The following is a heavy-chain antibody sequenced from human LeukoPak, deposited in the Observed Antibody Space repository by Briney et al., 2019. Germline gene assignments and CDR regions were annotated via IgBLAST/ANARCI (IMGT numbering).Heavy chain of an antibody. CDR3: AKRVQPKAGPFHF. D-gene: IGHD3-10*01. Sequence: PGGSLRLSCAASGFIFRDCGMSWVRQAPGKGLEWVSGISGRGDKTYYADSVKGRFTISRDNSKNTLRLQMDSLRDEDTAIYYCAKRVQPKAGPFHFWGQGTLASVSS. V-gene: IGHV3-23*01. CDR1: GFIFRDCG. J-gene: IGHJ4*02. CDR2: ISGRGDKT.